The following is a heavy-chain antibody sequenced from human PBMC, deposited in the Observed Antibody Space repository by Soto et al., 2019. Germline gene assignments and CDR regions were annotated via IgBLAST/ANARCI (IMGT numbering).Heavy chain of an antibody. Sequence: SGPSLVNPSHTLTLTCSFSGFSLSVYGVRVIWFRQPPGETLEWPALIHWNDDKRYSPYLKSRLTITKDTSKNQVVLTLTNLDPLDTGTYFCAHTKDSSGFLNSWGQGILVTVSS. CDR3: AHTKDSSGFLNS. D-gene: IGHD3-22*01. CDR2: IHWNDDK. V-gene: IGHV2-5*01. J-gene: IGHJ4*02. CDR1: GFSLSVYGVR.